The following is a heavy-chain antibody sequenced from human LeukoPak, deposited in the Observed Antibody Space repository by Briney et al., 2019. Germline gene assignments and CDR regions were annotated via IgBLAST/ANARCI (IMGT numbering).Heavy chain of an antibody. D-gene: IGHD3-22*01. CDR2: ISSSSSYI. V-gene: IGHV3-21*01. J-gene: IGHJ3*02. CDR3: ARAYYYDSSGDDAFDI. Sequence: GGSLRLSCAASGFTFSSYSMNWVRQAPGKGLEWVSSISSSSSYIYYADSVKGRFTISRDNAKNSLYLQMNSLRAEDTAVYYCARAYYYDSSGDDAFDIWGPGTMVTVSS. CDR1: GFTFSSYS.